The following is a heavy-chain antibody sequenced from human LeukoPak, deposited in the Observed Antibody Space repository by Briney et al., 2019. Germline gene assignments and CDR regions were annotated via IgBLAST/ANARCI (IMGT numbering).Heavy chain of an antibody. CDR3: ARGVLDAFDI. V-gene: IGHV4-34*01. CDR2: IKHSGST. CDR1: GGSLSGYY. Sequence: SETQSLTCPVYGGSLSGYYGSWIRHPPGKGLEWIGEIKHSGSTNYNPSLRGRAPIPVETPRDQFSLKLSSVTAADTAVYYCARGVLDAFDIWGQGTMVTVSS. D-gene: IGHD2-8*01. J-gene: IGHJ3*02.